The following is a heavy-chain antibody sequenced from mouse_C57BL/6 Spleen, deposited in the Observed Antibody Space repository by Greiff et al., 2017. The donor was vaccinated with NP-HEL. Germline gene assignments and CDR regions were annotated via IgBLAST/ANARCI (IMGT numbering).Heavy chain of an antibody. J-gene: IGHJ3*01. V-gene: IGHV1-69*01. CDR2: IDPSDSYT. Sequence: QVQLQQPGAELVMPGASVKLSCKASGYTFTSYWMHWVKQRPGQGLEWIGEIDPSDSYTNYNQKFKGKSTLTVDKSSSTAYMQLSSLTSEDSADYYCARSEDEFKFADWGKGTMVTVSA. CDR1: GYTFTSYW. CDR3: ARSEDEFKFAD.